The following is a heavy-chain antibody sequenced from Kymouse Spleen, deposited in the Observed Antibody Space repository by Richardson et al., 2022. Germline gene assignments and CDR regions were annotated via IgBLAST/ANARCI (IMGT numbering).Heavy chain of an antibody. D-gene: IGHD6-19*01. CDR1: GDSVSSNSAA. V-gene: IGHV6-1*01. CDR2: TYYRSKWYN. J-gene: IGHJ6*02. CDR3: ARDHIAVAGTRIYYYYYGMDV. Sequence: QVQLQQSGPGLVKPSQTLSLTCAISGDSVSSNSAAWNWIRQSPSRGLEWLGRTYYRSKWYNDYAVSVKSRITINPDTSKNQFSLQLNSVTPEDTAVYYCARDHIAVAGTRIYYYYYGMDVWGQGTTVTVSS.